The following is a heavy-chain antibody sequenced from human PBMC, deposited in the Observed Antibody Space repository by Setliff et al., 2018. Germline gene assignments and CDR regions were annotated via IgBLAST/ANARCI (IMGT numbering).Heavy chain of an antibody. D-gene: IGHD5-18*01. CDR3: ARYSSPYYYMDV. J-gene: IGHJ6*03. Sequence: SETLSLTCAVYGGSFSGYYWGWIRQPPGKGLEWIGSIYYSGSTYYNPSLKSRVRLSVDTSNSQFSLKLSSVTAADRAIYFCARYSSPYYYMDVWGTGIAVTVSS. CDR2: IYYSGST. V-gene: IGHV4-34*09. CDR1: GGSFSGYY.